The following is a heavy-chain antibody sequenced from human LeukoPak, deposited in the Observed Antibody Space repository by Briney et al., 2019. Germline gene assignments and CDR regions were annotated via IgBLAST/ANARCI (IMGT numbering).Heavy chain of an antibody. D-gene: IGHD3-3*02. J-gene: IGHJ4*02. V-gene: IGHV3-23*01. CDR2: ISGSGGST. Sequence: GGSLRLSCAASGFTFSSYGMSWVRQAPGKGLEWVSAISGSGGSTYYADSVKGRFTISRDNSKNTLYLQMNSLRAEDTAVYYCARGHFWSGYYGYYFDYWGQGTLVTVSS. CDR3: ARGHFWSGYYGYYFDY. CDR1: GFTFSSYG.